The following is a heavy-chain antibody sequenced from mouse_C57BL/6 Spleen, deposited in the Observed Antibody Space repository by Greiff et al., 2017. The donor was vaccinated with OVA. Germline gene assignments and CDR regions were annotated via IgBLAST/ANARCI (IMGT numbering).Heavy chain of an antibody. J-gene: IGHJ4*01. V-gene: IGHV1-55*01. Sequence: QVQLQQPGAELVKPGASVKMSCKASGYTFTSYWITWVKQRPGQGLEWIGDIYPGSGSTNYNEKFKSKATLPVDKSSSTAYMQLSSLTSEDSAVYYCARAVVRRDAMDYWGQGTSVTVSS. CDR1: GYTFTSYW. CDR3: ARAVVRRDAMDY. D-gene: IGHD1-1*02. CDR2: IYPGSGST.